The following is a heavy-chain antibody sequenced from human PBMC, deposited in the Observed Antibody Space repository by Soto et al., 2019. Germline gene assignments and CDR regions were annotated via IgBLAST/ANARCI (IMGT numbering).Heavy chain of an antibody. Sequence: GGSLRLSCAASGFTFSSYWMHWVRQAPGKGLVWVSRINSDGSSTRYADSVRGRFTISRDNAKNSLYLQMSSLGAEDTAVYYCARGLGSSWFFLWGQGTLVTVSS. J-gene: IGHJ4*02. CDR2: INSDGSST. CDR3: ARGLGSSWFFL. CDR1: GFTFSSYW. D-gene: IGHD6-13*01. V-gene: IGHV3-74*01.